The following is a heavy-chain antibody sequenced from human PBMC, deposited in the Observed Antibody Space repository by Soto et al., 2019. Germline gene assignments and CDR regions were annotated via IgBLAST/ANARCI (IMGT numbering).Heavy chain of an antibody. D-gene: IGHD6-19*01. J-gene: IGHJ2*01. Sequence: SETLSLTCTVSGGYISSYYLSWIRQTPGKGLEWIGYIYYSGSTNYNPSLKSRVTISVDTSKNQFSLKLSSVTAADTAVYYCARDAAYSSGWYTSGYYYFDFWGRGTPVTVSS. CDR1: GGYISSYY. CDR3: ARDAAYSSGWYTSGYYYFDF. CDR2: IYYSGST. V-gene: IGHV4-59*01.